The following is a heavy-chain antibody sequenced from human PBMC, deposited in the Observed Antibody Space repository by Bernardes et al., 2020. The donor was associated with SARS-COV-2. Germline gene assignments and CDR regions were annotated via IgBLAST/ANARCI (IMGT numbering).Heavy chain of an antibody. Sequence: SETLSLTCSVSADSIINYYWSWIRQSPGQGLEWIGYIHGSGATNYNPSLESRVTMSLYTSTKQFSLTMKSVTVADTAVYFCARDPSPVMGHWHFDLWGRGTLVTVSP. CDR3: ARDPSPVMGHWHFDL. CDR2: IHGSGAT. D-gene: IGHD2-21*01. CDR1: ADSIINYY. V-gene: IGHV4-59*01. J-gene: IGHJ2*01.